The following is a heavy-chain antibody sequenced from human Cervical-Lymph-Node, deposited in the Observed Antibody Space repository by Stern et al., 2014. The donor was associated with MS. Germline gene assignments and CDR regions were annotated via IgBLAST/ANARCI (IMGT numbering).Heavy chain of an antibody. J-gene: IGHJ4*02. V-gene: IGHV3-48*02. D-gene: IGHD6-19*01. CDR3: ARDQAVAGIDY. CDR1: GFTFSSYS. CDR2: ISSSSSTI. Sequence: VQLVESGGGLVQPGGSLRLSCAASGFTFSSYSMNWVRQAPGKGLEWVSYISSSSSTIYYADSVKGRFTISRDNAKNSLYLRMNSLRDEDTAVYYCARDQAVAGIDYWGQGTLVTVSS.